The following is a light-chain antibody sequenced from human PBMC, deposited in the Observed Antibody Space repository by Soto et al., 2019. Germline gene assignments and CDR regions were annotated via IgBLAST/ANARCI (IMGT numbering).Light chain of an antibody. CDR2: DAS. V-gene: IGKV3D-20*02. CDR1: QNISNNH. Sequence: IVLTQSPATLSLSPGKRATLSCRASQNISNNHLAWYQQKPGQAPRLLIYDASSRATGIPDRFSGSGSGTDFTLTISDVQPEDFALYYCHQRQSWPRTFGQGTKVDIK. J-gene: IGKJ1*01. CDR3: HQRQSWPRT.